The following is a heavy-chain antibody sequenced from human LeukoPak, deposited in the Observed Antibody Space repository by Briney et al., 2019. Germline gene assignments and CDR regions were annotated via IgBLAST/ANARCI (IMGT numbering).Heavy chain of an antibody. CDR1: GYTFSSYG. CDR3: ARQDGLYSPMDS. J-gene: IGHJ4*02. D-gene: IGHD5-24*01. V-gene: IGHV1-18*01. CDR2: INCNSGKT. Sequence: ASVKVSCKASGYTFSSYGISWVRQAPGQGLEWMGWINCNSGKTNYAQNLRGRVTMTIDTSTSTANMDVRSLRSDDTAVYYCARQDGLYSPMDSWGQGTLVTVSS.